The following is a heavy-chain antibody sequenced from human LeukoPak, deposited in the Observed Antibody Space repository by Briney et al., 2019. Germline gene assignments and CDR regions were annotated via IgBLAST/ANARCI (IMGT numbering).Heavy chain of an antibody. CDR1: GFTFSSYG. J-gene: IGHJ6*03. CDR3: AKGASDIDYMDV. CDR2: IRYDGSNK. Sequence: GGSLRLSCAASGFTFSSYGMHWVRQAPGKGLEWVAFIRYDGSNKYYVDSVKGRFTISRDNSKNTLYLQMNSLRAEDTAVYYCAKGASDIDYMDVWGKGTTVTVSS. D-gene: IGHD2-15*01. V-gene: IGHV3-30*02.